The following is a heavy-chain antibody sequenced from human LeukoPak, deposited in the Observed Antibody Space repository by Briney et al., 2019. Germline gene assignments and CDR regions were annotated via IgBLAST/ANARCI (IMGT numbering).Heavy chain of an antibody. J-gene: IGHJ4*02. Sequence: GESLKISCKGSGYSFTSYWIGWGRQTAGKAVEWLGIICPGDSVTRYSPSSQGQVTISADKSIRTAYLQWSSLKASDTAMYYCARRYGCSSTSCYTSALDYWGQGTLVTVSS. CDR3: ARRYGCSSTSCYTSALDY. V-gene: IGHV5-51*01. D-gene: IGHD2-2*02. CDR1: GYSFTSYW. CDR2: ICPGDSVT.